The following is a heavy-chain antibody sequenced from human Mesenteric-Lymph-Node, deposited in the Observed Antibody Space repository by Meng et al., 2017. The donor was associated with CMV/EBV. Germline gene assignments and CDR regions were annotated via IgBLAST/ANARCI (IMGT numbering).Heavy chain of an antibody. D-gene: IGHD6-19*01. CDR1: GYTFTGYY. V-gene: IGHV1-2*02. Sequence: ASVKVSCKASGYTFTGYYMHWVRQAPGQGLEWMGWINPYSGVTNYAQNFQGRVTMTRDTSISTAYMELSRLRSDDTAVYYCARVSSSGWHYFDYWGQGTLVTVPQ. CDR2: INPYSGVT. J-gene: IGHJ4*02. CDR3: ARVSSSGWHYFDY.